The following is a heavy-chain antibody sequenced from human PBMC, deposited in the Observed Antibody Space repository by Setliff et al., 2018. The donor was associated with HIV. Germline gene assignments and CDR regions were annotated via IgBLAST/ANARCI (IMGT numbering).Heavy chain of an antibody. CDR3: ARDRYGDYAYFDY. J-gene: IGHJ4*02. CDR1: GDSINSGSYY. D-gene: IGHD4-17*01. V-gene: IGHV4-61*09. CDR2: IFTSGST. Sequence: SETLSLTCTVSGDSINSGSYYWSWIRQPAGEGLEWIGHIFTSGSTTYNPSLKSRVSISLDTSKNQFSLKLSSVTAADTAVYYCARDRYGDYAYFDYWGQGTLVTVSS.